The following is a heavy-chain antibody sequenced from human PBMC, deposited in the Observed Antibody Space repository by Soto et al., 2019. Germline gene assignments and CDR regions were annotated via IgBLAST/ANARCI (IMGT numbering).Heavy chain of an antibody. J-gene: IGHJ6*02. Sequence: QVQLVESGGGVVQPGRSLRLSCAASGFTFNHNAMHWVRQAAGKGLEWVAQIWYDGSEKYYTDSVKGRFTISRDNFKNTGFLQMDSLRVEDTAVYYWARDGQQQAPYALDVWGQGTTVIVSS. CDR1: GFTFNHNA. CDR2: IWYDGSEK. D-gene: IGHD6-13*01. CDR3: ARDGQQQAPYALDV. V-gene: IGHV3-33*01.